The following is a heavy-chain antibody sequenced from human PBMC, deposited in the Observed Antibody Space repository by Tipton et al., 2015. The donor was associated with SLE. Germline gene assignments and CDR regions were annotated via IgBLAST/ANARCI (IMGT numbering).Heavy chain of an antibody. Sequence: TLSLTCTVSGGSISSDGYYWGWIRQPPGKGLEWIGSIYHSGSTYYNPSLKSRVTISVDTSKNQFSLKLSSVTAADTAVYYCASSYGSGSYWAYWGQGTLVTVSS. V-gene: IGHV4-39*07. CDR3: ASSYGSGSYWAY. CDR2: IYHSGST. CDR1: GGSISSDGYY. J-gene: IGHJ4*02. D-gene: IGHD3-10*01.